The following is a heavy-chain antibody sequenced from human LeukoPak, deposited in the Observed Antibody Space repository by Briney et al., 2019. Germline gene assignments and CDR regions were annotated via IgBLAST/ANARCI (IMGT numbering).Heavy chain of an antibody. V-gene: IGHV3-23*01. CDR2: ISGSGGST. CDR1: GFTFSSYA. Sequence: PGGSLRLSCAASGFTFSSYAMSWVRQAPGKGLEWVSAISGSGGSTYYADSVKGRFTISRDNSKNTLYLQMNSLRAEDTAVYYCAKAGQLEPQIYYYYMDVWGKGTTVTVSS. J-gene: IGHJ6*03. D-gene: IGHD1-1*01. CDR3: AKAGQLEPQIYYYYMDV.